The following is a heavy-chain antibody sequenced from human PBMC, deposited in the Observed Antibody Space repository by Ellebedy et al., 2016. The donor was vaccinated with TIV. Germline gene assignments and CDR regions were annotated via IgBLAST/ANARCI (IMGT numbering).Heavy chain of an antibody. CDR1: GGSLSTYY. Sequence: SETLSLTCTVSGGSLSTYYWSWVRQPPGKGLEWIGYIYDTGSTSYSPSLRSRVSISIDTSKNQFSLRLNSVTAADTAVYYCAEGRSGWYYFDYWGQGTLVTVSS. V-gene: IGHV4-59*12. D-gene: IGHD6-19*01. J-gene: IGHJ4*02. CDR2: IYDTGST. CDR3: AEGRSGWYYFDY.